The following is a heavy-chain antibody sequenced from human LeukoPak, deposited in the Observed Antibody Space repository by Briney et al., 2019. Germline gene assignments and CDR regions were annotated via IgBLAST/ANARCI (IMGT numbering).Heavy chain of an antibody. CDR2: IIPILGIA. CDR3: ARDRTRSPWIQLWLPFDY. Sequence: SVKVSCKASGGTFSSYAISWVRQAPGQGLEWMGRIIPILGIANYAQKFQGRVTITADKPTSTAYMELSSLRSEDTAVYYCARDRTRSPWIQLWLPFDYWGQGTLVTVSS. CDR1: GGTFSSYA. V-gene: IGHV1-69*04. J-gene: IGHJ4*02. D-gene: IGHD5-18*01.